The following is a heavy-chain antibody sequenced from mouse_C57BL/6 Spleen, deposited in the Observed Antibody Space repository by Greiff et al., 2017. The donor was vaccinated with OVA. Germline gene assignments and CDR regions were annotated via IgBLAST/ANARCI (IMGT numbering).Heavy chain of an antibody. Sequence: QVQLQQPGAELVKPGASVKLSCKASGYTFTSYWMQWVKQRPGQGLEWIGEIDPSDSYTNYNQKFKGKATLTVDTSSSTAYMQLSSLTSEDSAVYYCARPGYYGSSAWFAYWGQGTLVTVSA. J-gene: IGHJ3*01. CDR1: GYTFTSYW. D-gene: IGHD1-1*01. CDR2: IDPSDSYT. V-gene: IGHV1-50*01. CDR3: ARPGYYGSSAWFAY.